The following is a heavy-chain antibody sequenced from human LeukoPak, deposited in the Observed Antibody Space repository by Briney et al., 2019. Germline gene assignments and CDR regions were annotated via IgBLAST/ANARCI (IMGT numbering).Heavy chain of an antibody. CDR1: GGSISIYY. J-gene: IGHJ4*02. CDR3: ARRYFGMGSRWSRYYFDL. Sequence: SETLSLTCTVSGGSISIYYWSWIRQTPGKGLEWIGYIHHSGTTNYNPSLKSRVTISLDTSKNQFSLNLRSVTDADTAVYYCARRYFGMGSRWSRYYFDLWGQGTLVTVSS. CDR2: IHHSGTT. D-gene: IGHD3-9*01. V-gene: IGHV4-59*08.